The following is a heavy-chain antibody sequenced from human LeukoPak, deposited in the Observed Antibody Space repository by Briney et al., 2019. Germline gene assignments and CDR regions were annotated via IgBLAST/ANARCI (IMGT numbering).Heavy chain of an antibody. Sequence: ASVKVSCKASGYTFTSYGISGVRQAPGQGLEWMGWISAYNGNTNYAQKLQGRVTMTTDTSTSTAYMELRSLRSDDTAVYYCASPSIPLGYCSSTSCYYYMDVWGKGTTVTVSS. D-gene: IGHD2-2*01. J-gene: IGHJ6*03. CDR3: ASPSIPLGYCSSTSCYYYMDV. CDR2: ISAYNGNT. CDR1: GYTFTSYG. V-gene: IGHV1-18*01.